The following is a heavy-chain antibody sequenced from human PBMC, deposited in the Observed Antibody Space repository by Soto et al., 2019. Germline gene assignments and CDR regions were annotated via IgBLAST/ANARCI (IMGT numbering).Heavy chain of an antibody. J-gene: IGHJ4*02. CDR2: MTPNSGDT. CDR1: GYTFTNYD. CDR3: ARNTYKTGDFEY. D-gene: IGHD1-20*01. Sequence: ASLKVSCKTSGYTFTNYDVNWVRQATGQGLEWIGWMTPNSGDTGYAQTFQGRVTMTRDTSTSTAYMELRSLRSEDTAIYYCARNTYKTGDFEYWGQGTPVTVS. V-gene: IGHV1-8*01.